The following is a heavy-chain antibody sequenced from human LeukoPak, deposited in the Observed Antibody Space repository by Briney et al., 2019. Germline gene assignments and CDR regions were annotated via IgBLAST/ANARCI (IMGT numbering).Heavy chain of an antibody. J-gene: IGHJ4*02. Sequence: SETLSLTCTVSGGSISSNYWSWIRQPAGKGLEYIGRIYTDGSSNHNPSLKSRVSISMDRSNNQFSLILMSVTAADTGVYYCASEDLAVAGNFYYWGQGALVTVSS. CDR3: ASEDLAVAGNFYY. CDR1: GGSISSNY. V-gene: IGHV4-4*07. D-gene: IGHD6-19*01. CDR2: IYTDGSS.